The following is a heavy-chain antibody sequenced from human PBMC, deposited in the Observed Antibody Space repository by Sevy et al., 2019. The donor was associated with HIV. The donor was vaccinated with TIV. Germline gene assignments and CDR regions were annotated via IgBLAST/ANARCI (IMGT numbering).Heavy chain of an antibody. Sequence: GGSLRLSCAASGFTFSPYSMNWVRQAPGKGLEWVSSISSSSSYIYYADSVKGRFIISRDNAKNSLYLQMNSLRAEDTAVYYCAKDYRIYCSRTSCLFDYWGQGTLVTVSS. V-gene: IGHV3-21*01. J-gene: IGHJ4*02. CDR2: ISSSSSYI. CDR3: AKDYRIYCSRTSCLFDY. CDR1: GFTFSPYS. D-gene: IGHD2-2*01.